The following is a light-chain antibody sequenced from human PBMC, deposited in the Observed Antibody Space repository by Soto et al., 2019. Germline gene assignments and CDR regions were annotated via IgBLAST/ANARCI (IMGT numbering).Light chain of an antibody. CDR3: SSYXSSCKKV. V-gene: IGLV2-14*01. CDR1: SSDVGGYNY. J-gene: IGLJ1*01. Sequence: QSVLNHPASVSGSPGQSITISCTGTSSDVGGYNYVSWYQQHPGKAPKLMIYDVSNRPSGVFNRFSGSKSGNTASLTISGLQAEDETDYYCSSYXSSCKKVFRTGTKVTVL. CDR2: DVS.